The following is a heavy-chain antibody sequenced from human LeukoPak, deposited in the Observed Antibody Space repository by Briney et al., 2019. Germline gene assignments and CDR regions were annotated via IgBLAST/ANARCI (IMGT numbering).Heavy chain of an antibody. J-gene: IGHJ4*02. CDR2: IYYSGST. D-gene: IGHD6-13*01. Sequence: SETLSLTCTVSGGSISSSSYYWGWIRQPPGKGLEWIGSIYYSGSTYYNPSLKSRVTISVDTSKNQFSLKLSSVTAADTAVYYCARDRAYSSSFPFDYWGQGTLVTVSS. CDR3: ARDRAYSSSFPFDY. V-gene: IGHV4-39*07. CDR1: GGSISSSSYY.